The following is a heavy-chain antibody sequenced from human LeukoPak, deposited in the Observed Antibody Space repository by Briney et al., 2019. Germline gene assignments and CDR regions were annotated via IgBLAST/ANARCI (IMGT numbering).Heavy chain of an antibody. CDR2: IKQDGSEK. CDR1: GFTFSSYS. Sequence: GGSLRLSCAASGFTFSSYSMSWVRQAPGKGLEWVANIKQDGSEKNYVGSVKGRFTIARDNAKNSLYLQMNSLRAEDTAVYYCARSSITMVRGVIKSTTSWYHYYNMDVWGKGTTVTVSS. D-gene: IGHD3-10*01. V-gene: IGHV3-7*01. CDR3: ARSSITMVRGVIKSTTSWYHYYNMDV. J-gene: IGHJ6*03.